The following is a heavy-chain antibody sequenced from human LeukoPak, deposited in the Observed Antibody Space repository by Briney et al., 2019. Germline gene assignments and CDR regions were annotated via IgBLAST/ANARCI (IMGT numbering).Heavy chain of an antibody. CDR3: AREYSYGPYYYMDV. CDR2: IYSGGST. J-gene: IGHJ6*03. CDR1: GFTVSSNY. V-gene: IGHV3-53*01. Sequence: GGSLRLSYAASGFTVSSNYMSWVRQAPGKGLEWVSVIYSGGSTYYADSVKGRFTISRDNSKNTLYLQMNSLRAEDTAVYYCAREYSYGPYYYMDVWGKGTTVTVSS. D-gene: IGHD5-18*01.